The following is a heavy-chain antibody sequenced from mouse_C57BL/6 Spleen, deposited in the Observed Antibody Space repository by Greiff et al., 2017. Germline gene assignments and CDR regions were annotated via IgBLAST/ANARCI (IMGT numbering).Heavy chain of an antibody. J-gene: IGHJ1*03. D-gene: IGHD1-1*01. CDR3: TSTTGVAPYWYFDV. Sequence: VQLQQSGAELVRPGASVKLSCTASGFNIKDYYMHWVKQRPEQGLEWIGRIDPEDGDTEYAPKFQGKATMTADTSSNTAYLQLSSLTSEDTAVYYCTSTTGVAPYWYFDVWGTGTTVTVSS. CDR1: GFNIKDYY. CDR2: IDPEDGDT. V-gene: IGHV14-1*01.